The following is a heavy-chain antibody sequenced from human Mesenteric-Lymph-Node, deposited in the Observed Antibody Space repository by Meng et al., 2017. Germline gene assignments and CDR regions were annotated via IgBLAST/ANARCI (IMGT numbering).Heavy chain of an antibody. Sequence: ASVKVSCKASGYTFTSYDINWVRQATGQGLEWMGWMNPNSGNTGYAQKFQGRVTMTRDTSISTAYMELSRLRSDDTAVYYCARVEVYSGYDPFDYWGQGTLVTVSS. CDR3: ARVEVYSGYDPFDY. CDR2: MNPNSGNT. D-gene: IGHD5-12*01. V-gene: IGHV1-8*02. CDR1: GYTFTSYD. J-gene: IGHJ4*02.